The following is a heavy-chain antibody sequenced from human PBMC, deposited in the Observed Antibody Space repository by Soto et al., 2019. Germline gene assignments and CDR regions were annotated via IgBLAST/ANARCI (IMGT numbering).Heavy chain of an antibody. CDR3: AKDCHARGALDP. CDR1: GFTFDDYA. D-gene: IGHD3-10*01. CDR2: ISWNSGSI. J-gene: IGHJ5*02. Sequence: EVQLVESGGGLVQPGRSLRLSCAASGFTFDDYAMHWVRQAPGKGLEWVSGISWNSGSIGYADSVKGRFTISRDNAKNSLYLQMNSLRAEDTALYYCAKDCHARGALDPWGQGTLVTVSS. V-gene: IGHV3-9*01.